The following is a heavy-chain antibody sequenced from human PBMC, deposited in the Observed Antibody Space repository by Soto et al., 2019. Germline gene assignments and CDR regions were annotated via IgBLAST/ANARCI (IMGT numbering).Heavy chain of an antibody. D-gene: IGHD3-3*01. J-gene: IGHJ5*02. CDR3: AKDTYDFWSLDP. CDR2: ISYDGSNK. Sequence: QVQLVESGGGVVQPGRSLRLSCAASGFTFSSYGMHWVRQAPGKGLEWVAVISYDGSNKYYADSVKGRFTISRDNSKNTLYLQMNSLRAEDTAVYYCAKDTYDFWSLDPWGQGTLVTVSS. CDR1: GFTFSSYG. V-gene: IGHV3-30*18.